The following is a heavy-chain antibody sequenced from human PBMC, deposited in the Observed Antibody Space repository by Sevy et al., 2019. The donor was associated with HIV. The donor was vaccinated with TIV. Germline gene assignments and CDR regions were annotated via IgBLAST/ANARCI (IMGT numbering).Heavy chain of an antibody. V-gene: IGHV5-51*01. CDR2: IYPGDSDT. D-gene: IGHD6-13*01. CDR1: GYSFTSYW. CDR3: ARRLAAEGWGATGFDY. Sequence: GDSLKISCKGSGYSFTSYWIGWVRQMPGKGLEWMGIIYPGDSDTRYSPSFQGQVTISADKSISTAYLQWSSLKASDTAMYYCARRLAAEGWGATGFDYWGQGTLVTVSS. J-gene: IGHJ4*02.